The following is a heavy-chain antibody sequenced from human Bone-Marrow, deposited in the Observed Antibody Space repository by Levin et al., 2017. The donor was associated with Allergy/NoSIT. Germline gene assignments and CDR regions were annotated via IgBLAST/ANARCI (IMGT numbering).Heavy chain of an antibody. J-gene: IGHJ6*02. V-gene: IGHV1-8*01. CDR1: GYTFTSYD. CDR2: MNPNSGNT. D-gene: IGHD2-15*01. Sequence: ASVKVSCKASGYTFTSYDINWVRQATGQGLEWMGWMNPNSGNTGYAQKFQGRVTMTRNTSISTAYMELSSLRSEDTAVYYCARVVGCSPYYYYYGMDVWGQGTTVTVSS. CDR3: ARVVGCSPYYYYYGMDV.